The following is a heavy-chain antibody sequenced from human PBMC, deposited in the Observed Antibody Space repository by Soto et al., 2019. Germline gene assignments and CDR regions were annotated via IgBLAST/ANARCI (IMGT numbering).Heavy chain of an antibody. V-gene: IGHV3-30-3*01. J-gene: IGHJ6*02. CDR2: ISYDGSNT. CDR1: GLTFRSYA. D-gene: IGHD4-17*01. Sequence: GGSLRLSCAASGLTFRSYARNWVRQAPGKGLEWVSVISYDGSNTYYADSVKGRFTISRDNSKNTLYLQMNSLRAEDTAVYYCPTSTVVTGGTGMDVWGQGTTVTVSS. CDR3: PTSTVVTGGTGMDV.